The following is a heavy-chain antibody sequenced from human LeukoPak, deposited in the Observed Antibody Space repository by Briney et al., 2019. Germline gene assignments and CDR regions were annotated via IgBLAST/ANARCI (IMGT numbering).Heavy chain of an antibody. V-gene: IGHV3-21*01. Sequence: PGGSLRLSCAASGFTFSSYAMSWVRQAPGKGLEWVSSISSSSTYIYYADSVKGRFTISRDNAKNSLYLQMNSLTAEDTAVYYCAREAWLAFDMWGQGTMVTVSS. CDR3: AREAWLAFDM. J-gene: IGHJ3*02. D-gene: IGHD3-10*01. CDR2: ISSSSTYI. CDR1: GFTFSSYA.